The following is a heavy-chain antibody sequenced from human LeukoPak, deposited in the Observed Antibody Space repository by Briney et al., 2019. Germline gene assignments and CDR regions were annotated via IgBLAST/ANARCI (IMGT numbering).Heavy chain of an antibody. Sequence: SQTLSLTCTVSGGSFSSGSYYWSWIRQPAGKGLVWVGRFYTSGSTNYNPSTKSRVPISVDTSKNQFSLKRSSVTAADTAVYYFARGDGDPYSFDSSGQRTPVTVSS. J-gene: IGHJ4*02. V-gene: IGHV4-61*02. CDR3: ARGDGDPYSFDS. CDR2: FYTSGST. D-gene: IGHD4-17*01. CDR1: GGSFSSGSYY.